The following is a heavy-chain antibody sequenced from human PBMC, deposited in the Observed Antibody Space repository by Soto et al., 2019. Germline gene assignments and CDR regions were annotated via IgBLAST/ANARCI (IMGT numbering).Heavy chain of an antibody. D-gene: IGHD1-1*01. V-gene: IGHV1-69*01. CDR2: IIPIFGSV. CDR1: GGTFSSYP. J-gene: IGHJ4*02. Sequence: QVQLVQSGAEVKKPGSSVKVSCKASGGTFSSYPISWVRQAPGQGLEWMGVIIPIFGSVNPAQKFQGRVTITADESTSTAYTELSTMRSEDTAVYYCARPRTTGTTKGYDYWGQGTLITVSS. CDR3: ARPRTTGTTKGYDY.